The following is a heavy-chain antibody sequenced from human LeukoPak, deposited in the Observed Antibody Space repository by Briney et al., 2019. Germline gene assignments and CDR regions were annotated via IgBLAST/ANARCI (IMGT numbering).Heavy chain of an antibody. CDR2: INHSGST. CDR1: GGSISSYY. CDR3: ARDRITGPQEDYFDY. V-gene: IGHV4-59*12. Sequence: SETLSLTCTVSGGSISSYYWSWIRQPPGKGLEWIGEINHSGSTNYNPSLKSRVTMSVDTSKNQFSLKLSSVTAADTAVYYCARDRITGPQEDYFDYWGQGTLVTVSS. D-gene: IGHD1-20*01. J-gene: IGHJ4*02.